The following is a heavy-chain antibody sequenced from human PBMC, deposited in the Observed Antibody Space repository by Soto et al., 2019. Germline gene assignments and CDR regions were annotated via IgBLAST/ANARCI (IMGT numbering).Heavy chain of an antibody. V-gene: IGHV4-34*01. J-gene: IGHJ4*02. Sequence: SETLSLTCAVYGGSFSGYYWSWIRQPPGKGLEWVGEINHSGSTNYNPSLKSRVTISVDTSMNQFSLKLSSVTAADTAVYYCARGGEGSSGWYRRSGGYDYWGQGTLVTVSS. CDR2: INHSGST. D-gene: IGHD6-19*01. CDR3: ARGGEGSSGWYRRSGGYDY. CDR1: GGSFSGYY.